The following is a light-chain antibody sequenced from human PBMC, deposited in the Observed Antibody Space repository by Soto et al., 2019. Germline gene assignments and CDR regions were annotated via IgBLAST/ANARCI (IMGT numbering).Light chain of an antibody. V-gene: IGKV3-15*01. Sequence: EIVMTQSPATLSVSPGERATLSCRASQNVNNNLAWYQQKPGQAPRLLIYGASTRATDIPARFSGSGSGPDFTLTISGLQSTDFAVYYCQQYNNWHFTFGPGTTVDVE. CDR1: QNVNNN. CDR3: QQYNNWHFT. CDR2: GAS. J-gene: IGKJ3*01.